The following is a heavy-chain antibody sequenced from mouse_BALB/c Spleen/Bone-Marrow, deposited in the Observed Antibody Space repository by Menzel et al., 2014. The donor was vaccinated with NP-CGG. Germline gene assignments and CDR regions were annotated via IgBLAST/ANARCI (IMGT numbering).Heavy chain of an antibody. Sequence: QVQLQQSGPELVKPGASVKISCKASGYAFSSSWMNWVKQRPGQGLEWIGRIYPGDGDTNYNGKFKGKATLTADKSSSTACMQFSSLTSVDSAVYFCARDYYGSSFDYWGQGTTLTVSS. J-gene: IGHJ2*01. D-gene: IGHD1-1*01. CDR2: IYPGDGDT. V-gene: IGHV1-82*01. CDR3: ARDYYGSSFDY. CDR1: GYAFSSSW.